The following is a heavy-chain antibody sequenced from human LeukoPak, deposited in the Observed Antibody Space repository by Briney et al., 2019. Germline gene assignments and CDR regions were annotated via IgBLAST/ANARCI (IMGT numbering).Heavy chain of an antibody. Sequence: SETLSLTCAVSGYSISSGYYWGWIRQPPGKGLVWIGSIYHSGSTYYNPSLKSRVTISVDTSKNQFSLKLSSVTAADTAVYYCARHAEAFDIWGQGTMVTVSS. CDR2: IYHSGST. CDR1: GYSISSGYY. D-gene: IGHD1-14*01. J-gene: IGHJ3*02. V-gene: IGHV4-38-2*01. CDR3: ARHAEAFDI.